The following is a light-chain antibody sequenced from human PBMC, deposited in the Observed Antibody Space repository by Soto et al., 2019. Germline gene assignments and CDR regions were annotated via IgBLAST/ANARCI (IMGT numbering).Light chain of an antibody. V-gene: IGKV4-1*01. CDR2: RAS. CDR3: TQYYSTFPT. J-gene: IGKJ1*01. CDR1: QSVLYSSNNQNY. Sequence: DIVMTQSPDSLAVSLDERAFINCRSSQSVLYSSNNQNYLAWYQQKPGQPPKLLIYRASPRESGVPDRFSGGGSGTDFTLTISSLQAEDGAVYYCTQYYSTFPTFGQGTTVESK.